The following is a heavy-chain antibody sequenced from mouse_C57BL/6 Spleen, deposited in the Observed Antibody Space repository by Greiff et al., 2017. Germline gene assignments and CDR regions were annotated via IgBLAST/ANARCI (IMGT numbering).Heavy chain of an antibody. CDR3: ARGYYGSSLYYFDY. D-gene: IGHD1-1*01. CDR2: IDPSDSET. Sequence: QVQLQQPGAELVRPGSSVKLSCKASGYTFTSYWMHWVKQRPIQGLEWIGNIDPSDSETHYNQKFKDKATLTVDKSSSTAYMQLSSLTSEDSAVYYCARGYYGSSLYYFDYWGKGTTLTVSS. J-gene: IGHJ2*01. CDR1: GYTFTSYW. V-gene: IGHV1-52*01.